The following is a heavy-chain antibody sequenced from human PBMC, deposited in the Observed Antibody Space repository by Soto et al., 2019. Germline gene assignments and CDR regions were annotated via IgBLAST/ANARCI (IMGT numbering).Heavy chain of an antibody. D-gene: IGHD6-13*01. CDR3: ARTSAAGKYYYGMDV. CDR2: IYPGDSDT. CDR1: GSSFTSYW. Sequence: PGESLKISCKGSGSSFTSYWIGWVRQMPGKGLEWMGIIYPGDSDTRYSPSFQGQVTISADKSISTAYLQWSSLKASDTAMYYCARTSAAGKYYYGMDVWGQGTTVTVSS. V-gene: IGHV5-51*01. J-gene: IGHJ6*02.